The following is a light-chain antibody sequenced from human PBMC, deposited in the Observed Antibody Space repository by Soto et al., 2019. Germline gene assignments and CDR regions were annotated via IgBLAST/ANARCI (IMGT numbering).Light chain of an antibody. CDR1: QSISTW. Sequence: DIQMTQSPSTLSASVGDRVTITCRASQSISTWLAWYQQKPGKAPILLIYDASNLESGVPSRFSGSGSGTEFTLTISSLQPDDLATYYCQQYNTYWTFGQGTKVEI. V-gene: IGKV1-5*01. CDR2: DAS. CDR3: QQYNTYWT. J-gene: IGKJ1*01.